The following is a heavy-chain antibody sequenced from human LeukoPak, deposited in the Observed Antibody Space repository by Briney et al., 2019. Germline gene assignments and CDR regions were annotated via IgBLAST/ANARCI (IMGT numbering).Heavy chain of an antibody. Sequence: SETLSLTCTVSGGSISSSSYYWGWIRQPPGKGLEWIGRISPSGSTNYNPSLKSRVTVSLDSSKNQFSLNLRSVTAADTAVYYCARVASSVEDVWGQGTTVIVSS. J-gene: IGHJ6*02. V-gene: IGHV4-39*07. D-gene: IGHD3-22*01. CDR1: GGSISSSSYY. CDR2: ISPSGST. CDR3: ARVASSVEDV.